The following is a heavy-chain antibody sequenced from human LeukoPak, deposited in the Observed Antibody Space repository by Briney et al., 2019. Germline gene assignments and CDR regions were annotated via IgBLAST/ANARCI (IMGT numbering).Heavy chain of an antibody. CDR2: INHSGST. D-gene: IGHD4-17*01. CDR3: ARGLVTTTLIHYYYYGMDV. J-gene: IGHJ6*02. V-gene: IGHV4-34*01. CDR1: GGSFSGYY. Sequence: SETLSLTCAVYGGSFSGYYWSWIRQPPGKGLEWIGEINHSGSTNYNPSLKSRVTISVDTSKNQFSLKLSSVTAADTAVYYCARGLVTTTLIHYYYYGMDVWGQGTTVTVSS.